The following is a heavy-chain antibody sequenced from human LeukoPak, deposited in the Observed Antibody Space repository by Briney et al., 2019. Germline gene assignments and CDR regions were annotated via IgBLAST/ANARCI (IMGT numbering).Heavy chain of an antibody. J-gene: IGHJ4*02. CDR2: MHHSGTT. D-gene: IGHD5-12*01. CDR3: AAYFSGYPHFQY. Sequence: PSETQSLTCTVSGNSISTDYYWGWIRQPPGKGPEWIGSMHHSGTTKYNPSLKSRVTISVDTSKNQFSLNLSSVTAADTAVYYCAAYFSGYPHFQYWGQGTLVTVSS. CDR1: GNSISTDYY. V-gene: IGHV4-38-2*02.